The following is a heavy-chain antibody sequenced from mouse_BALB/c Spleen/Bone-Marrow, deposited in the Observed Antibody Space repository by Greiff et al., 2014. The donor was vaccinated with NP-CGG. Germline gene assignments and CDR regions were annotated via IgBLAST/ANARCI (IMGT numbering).Heavy chain of an antibody. CDR2: IGVGGTYT. Sequence: EVQLVESGGDLVKPGGSLKLSCAASGFSFSGYGMSWVRPTPDKRLEWVATIGVGGTYTYYPDSVKGRFTISRDNAKNTLYLRMSSLKSEDTAMYYCARPFTTVVATVFAYWGQGTLVTVSA. CDR1: GFSFSGYG. CDR3: ARPFTTVVATVFAY. J-gene: IGHJ3*01. V-gene: IGHV5-6*01. D-gene: IGHD1-1*01.